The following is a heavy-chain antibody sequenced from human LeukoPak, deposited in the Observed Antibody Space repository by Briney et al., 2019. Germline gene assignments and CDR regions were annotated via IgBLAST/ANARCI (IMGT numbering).Heavy chain of an antibody. Sequence: SQTLSLTCAISGDSVSSNSAAWNWIRQSPSRGLEWLGRTYYRSKWYNDYAVSVKSRITINPDTSRNQFSLQLNSVTPEDTAVYYCARDTCSGYDSLFGNYFYYAMDVWGQGTTVTVSS. CDR3: ARDTCSGYDSLFGNYFYYAMDV. CDR1: GDSVSSNSAA. V-gene: IGHV6-1*01. CDR2: TYYRSKWYN. J-gene: IGHJ6*02. D-gene: IGHD5-12*01.